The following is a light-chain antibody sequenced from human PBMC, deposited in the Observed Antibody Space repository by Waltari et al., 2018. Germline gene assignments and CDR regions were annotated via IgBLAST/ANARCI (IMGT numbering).Light chain of an antibody. Sequence: QSALTQAASVSGSPGQPITISCPGTSSAVGGYNYVSWYQQHPGKAPKLIIYDVSNRPSGVSNRFSGSKSGNTASLTISGLQAEDEADYYCNSYASSNTRVFGGGTKLTVL. CDR3: NSYASSNTRV. J-gene: IGLJ3*02. CDR1: SSAVGGYNY. CDR2: DVS. V-gene: IGLV2-14*03.